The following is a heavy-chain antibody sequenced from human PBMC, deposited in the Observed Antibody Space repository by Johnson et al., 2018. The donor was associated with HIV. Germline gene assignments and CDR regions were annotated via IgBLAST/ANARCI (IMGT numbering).Heavy chain of an antibody. V-gene: IGHV3-30*03. CDR1: GFTFSSYG. CDR2: ISYDGSNK. J-gene: IGHJ3*02. Sequence: QVQLVESGGGVVQPGRSLRLSCAASGFTFSSYGMHWVRQAPGKGLEWVAVISYDGSNKYYADSVKGRFIISRDNSTNTLYLQMGSLTTEDMAVYYCAREPLGNYVLGYAFDIWGQGTMVTVSS. CDR3: AREPLGNYVLGYAFDI. D-gene: IGHD1-7*01.